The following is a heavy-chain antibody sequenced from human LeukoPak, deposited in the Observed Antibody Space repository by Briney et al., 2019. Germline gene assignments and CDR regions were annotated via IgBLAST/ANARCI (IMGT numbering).Heavy chain of an antibody. CDR1: GFTVSRNY. J-gene: IGHJ4*02. Sequence: GGSLRLSCAASGFTVSRNYMSWVRQAPGKGLEWVSVIYSGGSTYYADSVKGRFTISRDNSKNTRYLQMNSLRAEDTAVYYCARAGPSSSWHQFDYWGQGTLVTVSS. D-gene: IGHD6-13*01. CDR2: IYSGGST. V-gene: IGHV3-66*01. CDR3: ARAGPSSSWHQFDY.